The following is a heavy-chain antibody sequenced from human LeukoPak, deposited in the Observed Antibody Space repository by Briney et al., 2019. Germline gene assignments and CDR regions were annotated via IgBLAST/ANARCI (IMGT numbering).Heavy chain of an antibody. CDR2: ISYDGSNK. Sequence: GGSLRLSCAASGFTFSSYAMHWVRQAPGKGLEWVAVISYDGSNKYYADSVKGRFTISRDNSKNTLYLQMNSLRAEDTAVYYCARANIVATITDWFDPWGQGTLVTVSS. V-gene: IGHV3-30-3*01. J-gene: IGHJ5*02. CDR1: GFTFSSYA. CDR3: ARANIVATITDWFDP. D-gene: IGHD5-12*01.